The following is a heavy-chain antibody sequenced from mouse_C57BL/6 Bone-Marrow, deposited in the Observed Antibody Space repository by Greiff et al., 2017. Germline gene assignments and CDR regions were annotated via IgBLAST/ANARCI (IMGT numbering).Heavy chain of an antibody. J-gene: IGHJ2*01. CDR1: EYEFPSHD. D-gene: IGHD1-1*01. Sequence: EVMLVESGGGLVQPGESLKLSCESNEYEFPSHDMSWVRKTPEKRLELVAAINSDGGSTYYPDTMERRFIISRDNTKKTLYLQMSRLRSEDTALYYCARRDYGSSYVRFFDYWGQGTTLTVSS. CDR3: ARRDYGSSYVRFFDY. CDR2: INSDGGST. V-gene: IGHV5-2*01.